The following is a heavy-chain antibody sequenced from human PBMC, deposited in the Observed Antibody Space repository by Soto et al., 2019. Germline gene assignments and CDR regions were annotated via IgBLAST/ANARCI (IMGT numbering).Heavy chain of an antibody. V-gene: IGHV1-8*01. J-gene: IGHJ6*03. CDR1: GYTFTSYD. D-gene: IGHD6-6*01. CDR2: MNPNSGNT. CDR3: ARAMTSSIAALFYYYYMDV. Sequence: ASVKVSFKASGYTFTSYDINWVRQATGQGLEWMGWMNPNSGNTGYAQKFQGRVTMTRDTSISTAYMELSSLRSEDTAVYYCARAMTSSIAALFYYYYMDVWGKGTTVTVSS.